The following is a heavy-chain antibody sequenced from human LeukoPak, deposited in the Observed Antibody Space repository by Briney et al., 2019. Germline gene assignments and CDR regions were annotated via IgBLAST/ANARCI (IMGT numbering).Heavy chain of an antibody. CDR2: ISSSGSTI. D-gene: IGHD6-13*01. V-gene: IGHV3-11*04. CDR1: GFTFSDHY. CDR3: ARRPYSSSWYYFDY. Sequence: GGSLRLSCAASGFTFSDHYMSWIRQAPGKGLEWVSYISSSGSTIYYADSVKGRFTISGDNAKNSLYLQMNSLRAEDTAVYYCARRPYSSSWYYFDYWGQGTLVTVSS. J-gene: IGHJ4*02.